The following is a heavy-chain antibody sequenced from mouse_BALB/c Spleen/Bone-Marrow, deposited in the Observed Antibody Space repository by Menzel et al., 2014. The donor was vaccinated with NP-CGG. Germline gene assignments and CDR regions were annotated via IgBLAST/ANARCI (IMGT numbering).Heavy chain of an antibody. V-gene: IGHV3-6*02. Sequence: VQLQQSGPGLVKPSQSLSLTCSVTGYSITSGYYWNWIRQFPGNKLEWMGYISYDGSNNYNPSLKNRISITRDTSKNQFFLKLNSVTTEDTAAYYCASGNYFNFDYWGQGTPLTVSS. J-gene: IGHJ2*01. D-gene: IGHD2-1*01. CDR1: GYSITSGYY. CDR2: ISYDGSN. CDR3: ASGNYFNFDY.